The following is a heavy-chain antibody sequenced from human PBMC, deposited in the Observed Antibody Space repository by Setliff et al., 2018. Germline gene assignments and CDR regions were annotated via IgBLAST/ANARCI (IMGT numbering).Heavy chain of an antibody. CDR3: ARDVFAFRTGQGGP. D-gene: IGHD3-9*01. Sequence: PGGSLRLSCAASGFIFDNYGMTWVGQDPGEGLEWVSSINWSGDITGHADSVKGRVTISRDNAKNSLSLQMNGLRAEDTAVYYCARDVFAFRTGQGGPWGQGTLVTVSS. CDR1: GFIFDNYG. J-gene: IGHJ5*02. V-gene: IGHV3-20*04. CDR2: INWSGDIT.